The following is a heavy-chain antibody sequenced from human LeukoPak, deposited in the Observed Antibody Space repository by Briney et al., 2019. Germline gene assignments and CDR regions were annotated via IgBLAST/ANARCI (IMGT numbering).Heavy chain of an antibody. D-gene: IGHD3-16*01. J-gene: IGHJ6*03. CDR2: IYYTGST. CDR3: ARRFYYYYYMDV. V-gene: IGHV4-59*02. CDR1: GGSVSDYY. Sequence: SETLSLTCTVSGGSVSDYYWSWIRQSPGKGLEWIGYIYYTGSTSYNPSLRSRVTMSADTSKNQFSLKLSSVTAADTAVYYCARRFYYYYYMDVWGKGTTVTIPS.